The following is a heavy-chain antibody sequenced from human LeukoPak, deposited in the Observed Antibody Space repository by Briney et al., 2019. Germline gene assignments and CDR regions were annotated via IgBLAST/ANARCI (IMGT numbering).Heavy chain of an antibody. Sequence: SETLSLTCAVYGGSFSGYYWSWIRQPPGKGLEWIGEINHSGSTNYNPSLKSRVTISVDTSKNQFSLKLSSVTAADTAVYYCARLPRGGDWYFDLWGRGTLVTVSS. CDR2: INHSGST. J-gene: IGHJ2*01. CDR1: GGSFSGYY. V-gene: IGHV4-34*01. CDR3: ARLPRGGDWYFDL. D-gene: IGHD4-17*01.